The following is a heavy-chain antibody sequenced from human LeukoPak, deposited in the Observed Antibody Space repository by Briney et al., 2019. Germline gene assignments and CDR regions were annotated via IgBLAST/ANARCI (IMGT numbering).Heavy chain of an antibody. J-gene: IGHJ4*02. CDR3: AKDPNPFYDFWSGYK. CDR1: GYTFTSYY. V-gene: IGHV1-46*01. CDR2: INPSGGST. Sequence: ASVKVSCKASGYTFTSYYMHWVRQAPGQGLEWMGIINPSGGSTSYAQKFQGRVNMTRDTSTSTVYMELSSLRSEDTAVYYCAKDPNPFYDFWSGYKWGQGTLVTVSS. D-gene: IGHD3-3*01.